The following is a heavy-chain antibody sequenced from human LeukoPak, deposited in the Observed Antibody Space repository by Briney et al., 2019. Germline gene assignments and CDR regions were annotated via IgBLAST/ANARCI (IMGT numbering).Heavy chain of an antibody. CDR1: GYTFTSYG. D-gene: IGHD2-21*01. Sequence: VSVKVSCKASGYTFTSYGISWVRQAPGQGLEWMGWISAYNGNTNYAQKLQGRVNMTTDTSTSTAYMELRSLRSDDTAVHYCAREIAYCGGDCYFGFDYWGQGTLVTVSS. CDR3: AREIAYCGGDCYFGFDY. V-gene: IGHV1-18*01. J-gene: IGHJ4*02. CDR2: ISAYNGNT.